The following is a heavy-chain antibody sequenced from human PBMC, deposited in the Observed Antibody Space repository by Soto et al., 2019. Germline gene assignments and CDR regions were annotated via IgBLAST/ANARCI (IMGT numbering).Heavy chain of an antibody. D-gene: IGHD3-10*01. Sequence: SETQCLSWSVSGGSIRGYDGSWIRQKPGKGLEWIGNVYYSGGAKYNPSVKRRVSISVDTSKNQFSLNLSSVTAADTAVYYCTRGGSMLRGRNFFDAWGQGVPVPVS. CDR2: VYYSGGA. CDR3: TRGGSMLRGRNFFDA. CDR1: GGSIRGYD. J-gene: IGHJ4*02. V-gene: IGHV4-59*01.